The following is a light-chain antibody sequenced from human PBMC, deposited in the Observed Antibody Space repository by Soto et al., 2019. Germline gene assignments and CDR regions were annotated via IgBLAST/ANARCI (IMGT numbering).Light chain of an antibody. J-gene: IGKJ1*01. CDR3: LQDSSYPRT. V-gene: IGKV1-6*01. Sequence: AIQMTQSPSSLSASVGDRVTITCRASQDIRTELGWYQQKPGKAPNLLMYGSSSLQSGVPSRFSGSGSGTDFTLTISSLQPEDFATYYCLQDSSYPRTFGQGTKVETK. CDR2: GSS. CDR1: QDIRTE.